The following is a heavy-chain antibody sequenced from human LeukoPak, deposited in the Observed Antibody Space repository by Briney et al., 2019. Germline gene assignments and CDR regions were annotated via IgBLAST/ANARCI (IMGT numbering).Heavy chain of an antibody. V-gene: IGHV3-23*01. CDR2: ISDNGGSA. Sequence: GGSLRLSCVASGFSFSSYAMTWVRQAPGKGLEWVSGISDNGGSAYYTDSVKGRFTTSRDNSKNTVYLQMNSLRAEDTALYYCAKEDRRAAGTNSFNYWGQGTLVTVSS. D-gene: IGHD6-13*01. J-gene: IGHJ4*02. CDR1: GFSFSSYA. CDR3: AKEDRRAAGTNSFNY.